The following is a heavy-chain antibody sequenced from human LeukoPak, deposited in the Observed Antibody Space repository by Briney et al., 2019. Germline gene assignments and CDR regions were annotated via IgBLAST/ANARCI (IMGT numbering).Heavy chain of an antibody. CDR2: IYYSGST. J-gene: IGHJ3*02. V-gene: IGHV4-59*08. Sequence: SETLSLTCTVSGGSISSYYWSWIRQPPGKGLEWSGYIYYSGSTNYNPSLKSRVTISVDTSKNQFSLKLSSVTAADTAVYYCARHTPSYYYDSSGYPGDDAFDIWGQGTMVTVSS. D-gene: IGHD3-22*01. CDR3: ARHTPSYYYDSSGYPGDDAFDI. CDR1: GGSISSYY.